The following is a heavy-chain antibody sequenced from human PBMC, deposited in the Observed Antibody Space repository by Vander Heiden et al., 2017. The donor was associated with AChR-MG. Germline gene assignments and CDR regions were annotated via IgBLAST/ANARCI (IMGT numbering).Heavy chain of an antibody. CDR1: GYTFTGYY. Sequence: QVQLVQSGAEVKKPGASVKVSCKASGYTFTGYYMHWVRQAPGQGLEWMGWINPNSGGTNYAQKFQGRVTMTRDTSISTAYMELSRLRSDDTAVYYCARDVYYYDSSGYSPTDYTFDIWGQGTMVTVSS. CDR2: INPNSGGT. CDR3: ARDVYYYDSSGYSPTDYTFDI. J-gene: IGHJ3*02. V-gene: IGHV1-2*02. D-gene: IGHD3-22*01.